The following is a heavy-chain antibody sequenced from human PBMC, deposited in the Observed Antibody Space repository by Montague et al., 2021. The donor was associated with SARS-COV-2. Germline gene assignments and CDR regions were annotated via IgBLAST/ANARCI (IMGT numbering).Heavy chain of an antibody. CDR2: IYNSGST. V-gene: IGHV4-59*01. Sequence: SETLSLTCTVFGGSISRYSWTWIRQPPGKGLEWIGYIYNSGSTNYNPSLTSRVTISVDTSKNQLSLKLSSVAAADTAVYYCARVGRGSSWYEVAFDIWGQGTMVTVSS. CDR1: GGSISRYS. CDR3: ARVGRGSSWYEVAFDI. D-gene: IGHD6-13*01. J-gene: IGHJ3*02.